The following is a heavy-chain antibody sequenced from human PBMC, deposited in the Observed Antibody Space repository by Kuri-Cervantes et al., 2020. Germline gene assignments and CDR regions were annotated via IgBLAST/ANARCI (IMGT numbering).Heavy chain of an antibody. Sequence: ASVKVSCKASGYTFTSYAMHWVRQAPGQRLEWMGWINAGNGNTKYSQKFQGRVTITRDTSASTAYMELRSLRYDDTAVYYCARRIVGWVEDWFDPWGQGTLVTVSS. J-gene: IGHJ5*02. V-gene: IGHV1-3*01. CDR3: ARRIVGWVEDWFDP. CDR1: GYTFTSYA. D-gene: IGHD1-26*01. CDR2: INAGNGNT.